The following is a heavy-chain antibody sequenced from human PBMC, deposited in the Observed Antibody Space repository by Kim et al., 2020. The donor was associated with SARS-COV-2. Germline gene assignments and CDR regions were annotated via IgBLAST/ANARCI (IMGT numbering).Heavy chain of an antibody. Sequence: GESLKISCKGSQYTFTNYWIAWVRQIPGKGLEWMGIIYPDDSDTRDSPSFHGRVTMSADKSTSTAYLQWRSLEASDTGTYYCARSIVRGVTTDLDVWGQGTTVTVSS. D-gene: IGHD3-10*01. CDR3: ARSIVRGVTTDLDV. CDR2: IYPDDSDT. J-gene: IGHJ6*02. CDR1: QYTFTNYW. V-gene: IGHV5-51*01.